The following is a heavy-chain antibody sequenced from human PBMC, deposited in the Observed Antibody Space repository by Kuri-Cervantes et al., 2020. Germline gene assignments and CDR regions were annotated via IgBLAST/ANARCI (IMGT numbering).Heavy chain of an antibody. J-gene: IGHJ6*02. CDR1: GFTFSSYG. D-gene: IGHD6-13*01. CDR2: ISYDGSNK. V-gene: IGHV3-33*05. Sequence: GGSLRLSCAASGFTFSSYGMHWVRQAPGKGLEWVAVISYDGSNKYYADSVKGRFTISRDNSKNTLYLQMNSLRAEDTAVYYCARDCGGVSSCVPKEYYYGMDVWGQGTTVTVSS. CDR3: ARDCGGVSSCVPKEYYYGMDV.